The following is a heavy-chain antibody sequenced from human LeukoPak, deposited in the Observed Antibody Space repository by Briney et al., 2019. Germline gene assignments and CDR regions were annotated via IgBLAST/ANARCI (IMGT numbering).Heavy chain of an antibody. CDR2: INNSGST. D-gene: IGHD5-24*01. V-gene: IGHV4-34*01. CDR1: GGSFSGYY. J-gene: IGHJ4*02. Sequence: KTSETLSLTCAVYGGSFSGYYWSWIRQPPGKGLEWIGEINNSGSTNYNPSLKSRVTISVDTSKNQFSLKLSSVTAADTAVYYCARGRNNEMATSTRSPFDYWGQGTLVTVSS. CDR3: ARGRNNEMATSTRSPFDY.